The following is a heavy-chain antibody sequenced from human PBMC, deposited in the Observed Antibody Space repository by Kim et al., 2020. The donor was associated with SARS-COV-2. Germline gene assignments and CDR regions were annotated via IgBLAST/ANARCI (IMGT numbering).Heavy chain of an antibody. V-gene: IGHV4-59*08. Sequence: SETLSLTCTVSGGSISSYYWSWIRQPPGKGLEWIGYIYYSGSTNSNPSLKSRVTISVDTSKNQFSLKLSSVTAADTAGYYCARSTSITIFGVVGYMDVWGKGTTVTVSS. J-gene: IGHJ6*03. D-gene: IGHD3-3*01. CDR1: GGSISSYY. CDR3: ARSTSITIFGVVGYMDV. CDR2: IYYSGST.